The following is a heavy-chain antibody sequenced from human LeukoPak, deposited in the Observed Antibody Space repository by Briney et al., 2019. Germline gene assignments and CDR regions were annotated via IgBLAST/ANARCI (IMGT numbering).Heavy chain of an antibody. Sequence: GASVKVSCKASGCAFTGYYMHWVRQAPGQGLEWMGRINPNSGGTNYAQKFQGRVTMTRDTSISTAYMELSSLRSDDTAVYYCARVPTGTELYYYYMDVWGKGTTVTVSS. J-gene: IGHJ6*03. CDR2: INPNSGGT. V-gene: IGHV1-2*06. CDR3: ARVPTGTELYYYYMDV. D-gene: IGHD1-1*01. CDR1: GCAFTGYY.